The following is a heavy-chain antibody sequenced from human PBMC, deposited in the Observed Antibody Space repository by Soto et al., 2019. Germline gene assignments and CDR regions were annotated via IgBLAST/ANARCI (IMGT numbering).Heavy chain of an antibody. J-gene: IGHJ4*02. CDR2: ISADSGDT. CDR3: ARGGRYSSLSDLTY. CDR1: GYTFTNYG. Sequence: QVQLVQSGPEVKKPGASVKVSCTPSGYTFTNYGVNWVRQAPGQGLEWMGWISADSGDTKYAQKFQGRVTMTTDTSTRTAYMDLRSLSFDDSAVYYCARGGRYSSLSDLTYWGQGTLVTVAS. V-gene: IGHV1-18*04. D-gene: IGHD6-6*01.